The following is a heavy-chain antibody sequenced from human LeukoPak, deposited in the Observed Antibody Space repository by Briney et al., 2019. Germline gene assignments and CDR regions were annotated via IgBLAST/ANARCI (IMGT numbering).Heavy chain of an antibody. D-gene: IGHD3-3*01. CDR3: VKDIVEFARFSEHFAD. CDR1: GFSFNTYV. Sequence: GGSLRLSCAASGFSFNTYVMHWVRQAQPKGLEWETIIKYYGSGTYYGNFFKGRRTVSIDNSNNTLYLQKNNLGPEETAAYVCVKDIVEFARFSEHFADWGQGTLVTVSS. CDR2: IKYYGSGT. V-gene: IGHV3-30*02. J-gene: IGHJ4*02.